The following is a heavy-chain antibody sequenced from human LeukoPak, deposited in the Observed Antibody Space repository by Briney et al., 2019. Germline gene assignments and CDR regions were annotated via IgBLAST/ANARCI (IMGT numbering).Heavy chain of an antibody. Sequence: GGSLRLSCAASGFTFSSCAMSGVRQAPGKGLERVSGISGSGGSTYYADSVKGRFTISRDNSKNTLYLQMNSLRAEDTAVYYCAKDGRGWYSSSDYFDYWGQGTLVTVSS. CDR2: ISGSGGST. CDR1: GFTFSSCA. D-gene: IGHD6-6*01. CDR3: AKDGRGWYSSSDYFDY. J-gene: IGHJ4*02. V-gene: IGHV3-23*01.